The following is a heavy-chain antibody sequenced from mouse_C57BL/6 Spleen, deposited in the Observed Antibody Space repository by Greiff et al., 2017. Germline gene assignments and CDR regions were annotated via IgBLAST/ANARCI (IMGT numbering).Heavy chain of an antibody. CDR2: IYPRSGNT. D-gene: IGHD6-1*01. Sequence: VKLVESGAELARPGASVKLSCKASGYTFTSYGISWVKQRTGQGLEWIGEIYPRSGNTYYNEKFKGKATLTADKSSSTAYMELRSLTSEDSAVYFCAREGAPFDYWGQGTTLTVSS. J-gene: IGHJ2*01. CDR3: AREGAPFDY. V-gene: IGHV1-81*01. CDR1: GYTFTSYG.